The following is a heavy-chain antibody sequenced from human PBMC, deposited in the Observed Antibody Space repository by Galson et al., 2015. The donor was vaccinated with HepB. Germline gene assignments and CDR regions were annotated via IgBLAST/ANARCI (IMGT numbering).Heavy chain of an antibody. Sequence: SLRLSCAASGFTFSSYGMHWVRQAPGKGLEWVAVISYDGSNKYYADSVKGRFTISRDNSKNTLYLQMNSLRAEDTAVYYCARDGGYGPFDYWGQGTLVTVSS. CDR1: GFTFSSYG. J-gene: IGHJ4*02. V-gene: IGHV3-30*03. CDR3: ARDGGYGPFDY. D-gene: IGHD3-10*01. CDR2: ISYDGSNK.